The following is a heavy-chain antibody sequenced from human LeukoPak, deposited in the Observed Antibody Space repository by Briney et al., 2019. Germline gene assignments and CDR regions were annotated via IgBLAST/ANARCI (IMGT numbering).Heavy chain of an antibody. J-gene: IGHJ5*02. CDR1: GYTFTDYY. Sequence: ASVKVSCKASGYTFTDYYLHWVRQAPGQGLEWMGWIDPNSGGTHYVQKFQGTVTMTRDTSISTVYMELSRLSSDDTAVYYCARDVGGIRRFDPWGQGTLVTVSS. CDR3: ARDVGGIRRFDP. V-gene: IGHV1-2*02. D-gene: IGHD2-15*01. CDR2: IDPNSGGT.